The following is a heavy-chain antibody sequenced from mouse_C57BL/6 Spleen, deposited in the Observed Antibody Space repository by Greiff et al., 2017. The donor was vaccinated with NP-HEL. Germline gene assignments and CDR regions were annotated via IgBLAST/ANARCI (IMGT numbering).Heavy chain of an antibody. V-gene: IGHV1-52*01. D-gene: IGHD1-1*01. J-gene: IGHJ1*03. Sequence: QVQLQQPGAELVRPGSSVKLSCKASGYTFTSYWMHWVKQRPIQGLEWIGNIDPSDSETHYTQKFKDKATLTVDKSSSTAYMQLSSLTSEDSAVYYCARGHYYGSSHWYFDVWGTGTTVTVSS. CDR2: IDPSDSET. CDR3: ARGHYYGSSHWYFDV. CDR1: GYTFTSYW.